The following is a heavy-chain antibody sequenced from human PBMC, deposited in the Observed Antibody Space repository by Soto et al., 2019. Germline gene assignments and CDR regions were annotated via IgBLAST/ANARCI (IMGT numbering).Heavy chain of an antibody. CDR2: ISAYNGNT. Sequence: QVQLVQSGAEVKKPGASVKVSCKASGYTFTSYGISWVRQAPGQGLEWMGWISAYNGNTNYAQKLQGRVTMTTDTSTSTAYMELRSLRSDDTAVYYCAIDRAPIPAGNWFDPWGQGTLVTVSS. CDR3: AIDRAPIPAGNWFDP. V-gene: IGHV1-18*01. CDR1: GYTFTSYG. J-gene: IGHJ5*02.